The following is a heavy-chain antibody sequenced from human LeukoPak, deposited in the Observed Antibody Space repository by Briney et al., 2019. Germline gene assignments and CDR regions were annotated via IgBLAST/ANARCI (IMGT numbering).Heavy chain of an antibody. J-gene: IGHJ4*02. CDR3: AATIFGVVIIPLSL. CDR1: GYTFTSYG. CDR2: ISAYNGNT. Sequence: GASVKVSCKASGYTFTSYGISWVRQAPGQGLEWMGWISAYNGNTNYAQKFQGRVTITADKSTSTAYMELSSLRSEDTPVYCCAATIFGVVIIPLSLWGQGTLVTVSS. V-gene: IGHV1-18*01. D-gene: IGHD3-3*01.